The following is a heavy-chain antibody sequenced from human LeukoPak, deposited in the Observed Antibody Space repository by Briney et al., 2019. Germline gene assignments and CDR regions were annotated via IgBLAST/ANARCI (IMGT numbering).Heavy chain of an antibody. CDR2: IKQDGSEK. CDR1: GFTLSNYW. Sequence: GGSLRLSCAASGFTLSNYWMSWVRQAPGKGLEWVANIKQDGSEKYYVDSVKGRFTISRDNAKNSVYLQMNSLRAEDTAVYYCARGREDYYYGMDVWGQGTTVTVSS. V-gene: IGHV3-7*01. CDR3: ARGREDYYYGMDV. J-gene: IGHJ6*02.